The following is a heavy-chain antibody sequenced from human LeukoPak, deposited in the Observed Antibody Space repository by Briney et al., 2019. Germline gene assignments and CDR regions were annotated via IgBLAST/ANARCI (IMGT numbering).Heavy chain of an antibody. CDR1: GFTFNIYG. D-gene: IGHD3-10*01. CDR2: ISSSSLYI. V-gene: IGHV3-21*01. Sequence: GGSLRLSCAASGFTFNIYGMSWVRQAPGKGLEWVSSISSSSLYIYYADSVKGRFTISRDNAKNSLYLQMNSLRAEDTAVYYCARDHETVWFGESHAFDIWGQGTMVTVSS. J-gene: IGHJ3*02. CDR3: ARDHETVWFGESHAFDI.